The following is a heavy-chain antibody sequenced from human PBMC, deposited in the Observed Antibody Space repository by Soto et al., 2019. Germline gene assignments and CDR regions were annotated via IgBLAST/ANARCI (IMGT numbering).Heavy chain of an antibody. CDR3: ARRRYDYYYYYGMDV. CDR1: GFTFSSYW. CDR2: INSDGSST. J-gene: IGHJ6*02. V-gene: IGHV3-74*01. Sequence: GGSLRLSCTASGFTFSSYWMHWVRQAPGKGLVWVSRINSDGSSTSYADSVKGRFTISRDNGKNTLYLQMNSLRAEDTAVYYCARRRYDYYYYYGMDVWGQGTTVTVSS. D-gene: IGHD1-1*01.